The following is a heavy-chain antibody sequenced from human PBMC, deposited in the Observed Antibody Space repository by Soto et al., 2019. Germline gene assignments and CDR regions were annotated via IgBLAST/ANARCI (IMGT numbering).Heavy chain of an antibody. CDR3: ARDKLYGGNFPNWFDP. D-gene: IGHD4-17*01. V-gene: IGHV4-30-4*01. J-gene: IGHJ5*02. Sequence: SETLSLTCTVSGGSISSGDYYWSWIRQPPRKGLEWIGYIYYSGSTYYNPSLKSRVTISVDTSKNQFSLKLSSVTAADTAGYYCARDKLYGGNFPNWFDPWGQGTLVTVSS. CDR2: IYYSGST. CDR1: GGSISSGDYY.